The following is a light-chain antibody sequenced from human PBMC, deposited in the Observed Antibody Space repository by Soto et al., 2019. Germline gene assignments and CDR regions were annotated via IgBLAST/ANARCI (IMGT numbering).Light chain of an antibody. CDR1: QGISSY. CDR3: QHYYSYPLT. J-gene: IGKJ4*01. CDR2: AAS. Sequence: AIRMTQSPSSFSASTGDRVTITCRASQGISSYLAWYQQKPGKAPKLLIYAASTLQSGVPSRFSGSGSGTDFTLTISRLQSEDFATYYCQHYYSYPLTFGGGTKVEIK. V-gene: IGKV1-8*01.